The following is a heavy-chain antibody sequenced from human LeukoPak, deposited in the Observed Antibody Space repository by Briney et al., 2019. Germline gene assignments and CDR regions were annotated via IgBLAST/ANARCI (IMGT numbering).Heavy chain of an antibody. CDR1: GFTFSGSA. Sequence: GGSLRLSCAASGFTFSGSAMHWVRQAPGKGLEWVAVIWYDGSNKYYTDSVKGRFTISRDNSKNTLYLQMNSLRAEDTAVYYCARGQYSPDYWGQGTLVTVSS. D-gene: IGHD2-15*01. J-gene: IGHJ4*02. V-gene: IGHV3-33*08. CDR3: ARGQYSPDY. CDR2: IWYDGSNK.